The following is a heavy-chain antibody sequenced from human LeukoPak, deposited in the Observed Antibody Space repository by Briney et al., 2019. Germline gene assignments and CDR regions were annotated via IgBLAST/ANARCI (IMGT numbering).Heavy chain of an antibody. Sequence: PGKSLRLSCEASGFSFSHYAMSWVRQAPGKGLEWVSTISGSGGSPYYADSVKGRFTISRDNSKNTLYLQMNSLRAEDTAVYYCARARITMVRGVIPMDDAFDIWGQGTMVTVSS. V-gene: IGHV3-23*01. CDR3: ARARITMVRGVIPMDDAFDI. D-gene: IGHD3-10*01. CDR2: ISGSGGSP. J-gene: IGHJ3*02. CDR1: GFSFSHYA.